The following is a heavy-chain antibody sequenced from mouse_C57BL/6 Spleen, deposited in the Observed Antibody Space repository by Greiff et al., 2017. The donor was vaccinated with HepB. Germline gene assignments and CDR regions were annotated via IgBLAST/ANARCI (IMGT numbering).Heavy chain of an antibody. CDR3: ARGDMHGLPSSGFDD. V-gene: IGHV1-53*01. J-gene: IGHJ1*03. Sequence: VQLQQPGTELVKPGASVKLSCKASGYTFTSYWMHWVKQRPGQGLEWIGNINPSNGGTNYNEKFKSKATLTVDKSSSTAYMQLSSLTSEDSAVYYCARGDMHGLPSSGFDDWGTGTTVTVSS. CDR2: INPSNGGT. CDR1: GYTFTSYW. D-gene: IGHD2-4*01.